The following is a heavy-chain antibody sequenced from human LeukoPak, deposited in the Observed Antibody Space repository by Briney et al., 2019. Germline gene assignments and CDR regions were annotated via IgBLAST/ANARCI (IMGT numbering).Heavy chain of an antibody. J-gene: IGHJ4*02. Sequence: PGGSLRLSCAASGFTFSSYAMTWVRQAPGKGLEWVSPITAGGDYTYYADSVKGRFTISRDNSKNTLYLQMNSLRAEDTAVYYCVKVKFEGSDYYPHGSSFDYWGQGSLVTVSS. CDR1: GFTFSSYA. CDR3: VKVKFEGSDYYPHGSSFDY. CDR2: ITAGGDYT. D-gene: IGHD3-22*01. V-gene: IGHV3-23*01.